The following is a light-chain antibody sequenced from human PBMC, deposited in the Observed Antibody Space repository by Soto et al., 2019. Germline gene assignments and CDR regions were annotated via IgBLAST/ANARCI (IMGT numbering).Light chain of an antibody. J-gene: IGKJ1*01. V-gene: IGKV3-11*01. CDR3: QQYGSSPQT. CDR2: DAF. CDR1: QSVGSS. Sequence: EIVLTQSPATLSLSPGERATLSCRASQSVGSSLAWYQQRPGQAPRLLIYDAFIRATGTPARFSGSESGTDFTLTVSSLEPEDFAVYYCQQYGSSPQTFGQGTKVDI.